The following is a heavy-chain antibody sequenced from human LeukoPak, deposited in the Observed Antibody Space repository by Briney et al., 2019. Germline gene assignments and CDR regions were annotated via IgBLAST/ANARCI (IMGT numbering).Heavy chain of an antibody. Sequence: GGSLRLSCAASGFTFSSYSMNWVRQAPGKGLEWVSSISSSSYIYYADSVKGRFTISRDNAKNSLYLQMNSLRAEDTAVYYCARQHYDFWNLFDYWGQGTLVTVSS. J-gene: IGHJ4*02. V-gene: IGHV3-21*01. CDR1: GFTFSSYS. CDR2: ISSSSYI. D-gene: IGHD3-3*01. CDR3: ARQHYDFWNLFDY.